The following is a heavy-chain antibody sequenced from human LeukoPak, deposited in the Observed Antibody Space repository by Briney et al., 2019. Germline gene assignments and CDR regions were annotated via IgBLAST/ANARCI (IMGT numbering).Heavy chain of an antibody. CDR2: ISAYNGNT. CDR3: ARHLYSDYFFDY. CDR1: GYTFNRYA. V-gene: IGHV1-18*01. Sequence: ASVKVSCKASGYTFNRYAISWVRQAPGQGLEWMGWISAYNGNTNYAQKLQGRVTMTTDTSTTTAYMELRSLRSDDTAVYYCARHLYSDYFFDYWGQGTLVTVSS. D-gene: IGHD1-26*01. J-gene: IGHJ4*02.